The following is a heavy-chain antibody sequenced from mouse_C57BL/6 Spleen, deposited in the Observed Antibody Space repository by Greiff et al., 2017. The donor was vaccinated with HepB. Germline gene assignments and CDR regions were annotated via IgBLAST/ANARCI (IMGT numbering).Heavy chain of an antibody. V-gene: IGHV2-2*01. CDR2: IWSGGST. Sequence: QVQLQQSGPGLVQPSQSLSITCTVSGFSLTSYGVHWVRQSPGKGLEWLGVIWSGGSTDYNAAFISRLSISKDNSKSQVFFKMNSLQADDTAIYYCARNYLVTTVVATRAMDYWGQGTSVTVSS. J-gene: IGHJ4*01. D-gene: IGHD1-1*01. CDR1: GFSLTSYG. CDR3: ARNYLVTTVVATRAMDY.